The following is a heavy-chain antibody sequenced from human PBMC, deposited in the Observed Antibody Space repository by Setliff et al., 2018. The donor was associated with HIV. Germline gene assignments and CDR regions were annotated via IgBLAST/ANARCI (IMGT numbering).Heavy chain of an antibody. Sequence: SETLSLTCTVSGGSISTGGYYWSWIRQHPGKGLEWIGYIYNSGGTYYNPSLKSRLTMSIDKSKNQVSLELSSVTAADTAVYYCAREIYGGNSRPFDYWGQGTLVTVSS. CDR2: IYNSGGT. CDR3: AREIYGGNSRPFDY. J-gene: IGHJ4*02. D-gene: IGHD4-17*01. V-gene: IGHV4-31*03. CDR1: GGSISTGGYY.